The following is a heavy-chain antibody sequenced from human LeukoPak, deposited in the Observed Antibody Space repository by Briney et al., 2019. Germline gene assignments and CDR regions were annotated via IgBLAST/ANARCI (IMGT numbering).Heavy chain of an antibody. CDR3: ARLRGAAMDY. Sequence: SETLSLTCTVSGGSIRSSYYYWGWIRQPPGKGLEWIGSIYYSGSTYYNPSLKSRVTISVDTSKNQFSLKLSSVTAADTAVYYCARLRGAAMDYWGQGSLVTVSS. CDR1: GGSIRSSYYY. J-gene: IGHJ4*02. D-gene: IGHD6-13*01. V-gene: IGHV4-39*01. CDR2: IYYSGST.